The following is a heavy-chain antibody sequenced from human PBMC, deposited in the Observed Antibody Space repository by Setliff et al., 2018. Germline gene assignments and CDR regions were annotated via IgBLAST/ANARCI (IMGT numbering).Heavy chain of an antibody. CDR3: TRQASPHPDSSGYYYDLKFYYYMDV. D-gene: IGHD3-22*01. V-gene: IGHV3-73*01. Sequence: GGSLRLSCVASGFTFSGSAMHWVRQASGRGLEWVGRIRSRPDNYATLYAASVKGRFTISRDDSKNTAYLQMNSLKTEDTAVYYCTRQASPHPDSSGYYYDLKFYYYMDVWGKGTTVTVSS. J-gene: IGHJ6*03. CDR2: IRSRPDNYAT. CDR1: GFTFSGSA.